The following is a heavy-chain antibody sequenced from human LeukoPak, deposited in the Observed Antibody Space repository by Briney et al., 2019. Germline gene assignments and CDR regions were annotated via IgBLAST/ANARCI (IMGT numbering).Heavy chain of an antibody. J-gene: IGHJ3*02. CDR2: ISSSGSTI. Sequence: GGSLRLSCAASGFTFSSYEMNWVRQAPGKGLEWVSYISSSGSTIYYADSVKGRFTISRDNAKNSLYLQMNSLRAEDTAVYYCARDRALWGGERGYSYGPDAFDIWGQGTMVTVSS. CDR3: ARDRALWGGERGYSYGPDAFDI. CDR1: GFTFSSYE. V-gene: IGHV3-48*03. D-gene: IGHD5-18*01.